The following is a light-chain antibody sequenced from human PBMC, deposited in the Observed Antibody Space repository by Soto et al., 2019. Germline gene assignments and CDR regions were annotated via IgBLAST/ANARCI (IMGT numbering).Light chain of an antibody. V-gene: IGKV3-11*01. CDR1: QSVSSY. Sequence: EIVLTQSPATLSLSPGERATLSCRASQSVSSYLAWYQQKPGQAPGLLIYDASNRATGIPARFSGSGSGTDFTLTISSLEPEDFAVYYCQQRSNLLTFGGGTKVDIK. CDR2: DAS. J-gene: IGKJ4*01. CDR3: QQRSNLLT.